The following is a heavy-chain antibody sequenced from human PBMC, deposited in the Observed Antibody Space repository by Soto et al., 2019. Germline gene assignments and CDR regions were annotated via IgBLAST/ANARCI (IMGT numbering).Heavy chain of an antibody. Sequence: QVQLVESGGIVVQPGRSLRLSCAASGFTFSTYGMHWVRQAPGKGLEWVALIWYDGSDKYYADSVKGRFTISRDNSKNTLYLQMNSLRAEDTAVYYCARDVRSGWNDGFDYRGQGTLVTVSS. D-gene: IGHD6-19*01. CDR3: ARDVRSGWNDGFDY. CDR1: GFTFSTYG. CDR2: IWYDGSDK. V-gene: IGHV3-33*01. J-gene: IGHJ4*02.